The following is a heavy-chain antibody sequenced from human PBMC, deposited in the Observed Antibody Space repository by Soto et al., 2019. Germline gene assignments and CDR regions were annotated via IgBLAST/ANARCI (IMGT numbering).Heavy chain of an antibody. CDR2: INPNSGGT. CDR1: GYTFTGYY. Sequence: ASVKVSCKASGYTFTGYYMHWVRQAPGQGLEWMGWINPNSGGTNYAQKFQGRVTMTRDTSISTAYMELSRLRSDDTAVYYCARESIAAAPSGMDVWGQGTTVTSP. V-gene: IGHV1-2*02. D-gene: IGHD6-13*01. J-gene: IGHJ6*02. CDR3: ARESIAAAPSGMDV.